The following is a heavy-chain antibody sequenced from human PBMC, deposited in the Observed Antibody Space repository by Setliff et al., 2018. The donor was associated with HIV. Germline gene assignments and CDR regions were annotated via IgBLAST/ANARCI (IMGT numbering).Heavy chain of an antibody. CDR3: AKDFQWSPVNTPLNYQYGMDV. CDR2: IWYDGSDK. J-gene: IGHJ6*02. Sequence: PGGSLRLSCVASGFRFSTYGMHWVRQAPGKGLEWVTFIWYDGSDKYYLDSVKGRFTISRDNSKNTLYLQMNNLRPEDTAVYYCAKDFQWSPVNTPLNYQYGMDVWGQGTTVTV. CDR1: GFRFSTYG. D-gene: IGHD2-15*01. V-gene: IGHV3-33*03.